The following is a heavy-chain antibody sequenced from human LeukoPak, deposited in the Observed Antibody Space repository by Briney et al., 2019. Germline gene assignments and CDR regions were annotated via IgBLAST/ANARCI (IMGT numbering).Heavy chain of an antibody. CDR1: GGSISSGDYY. CDR2: IYYSGST. D-gene: IGHD1-26*01. V-gene: IGHV4-61*08. J-gene: IGHJ4*02. CDR3: ARGGVWELLDY. Sequence: SETLSLTCTVSGGSISSGDYYWSWIRQPPGKGLEWIGYIYYSGSTNYNPSLKSRVTLSLDTSKNQFSLKLSSVTAADTAVYYCARGGVWELLDYWGQGTLVTVSS.